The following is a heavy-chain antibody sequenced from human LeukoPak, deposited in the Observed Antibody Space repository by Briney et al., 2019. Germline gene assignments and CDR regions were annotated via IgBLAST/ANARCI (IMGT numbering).Heavy chain of an antibody. D-gene: IGHD1-26*01. J-gene: IGHJ4*02. CDR1: GYTFTNYG. CDR3: ARGYMGATSYFDY. CDR2: ISAYNGNT. V-gene: IGHV1-18*01. Sequence: ASVKVSCKASGYTFTNYGFSWVRQAPGQGLEWMGWISAYNGNTNHAQNFQGRVTMTTDASTSTAYMELTSLRADDTAVYLCARGYMGATSYFDYWGQGALVTVSS.